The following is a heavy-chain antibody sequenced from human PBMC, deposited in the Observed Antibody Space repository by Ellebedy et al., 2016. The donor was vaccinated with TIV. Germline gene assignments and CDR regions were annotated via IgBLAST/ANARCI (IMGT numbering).Heavy chain of an antibody. J-gene: IGHJ6*02. CDR3: AREEMTFTLFRIAAAGNLGMDV. V-gene: IGHV1-46*01. Sequence: ASVKVSXXASGYTFTGYYMHWVRQAPGQGLEWMGIINPSGGSTSYAQKFQGRVTMTRDTSTSTVYMELSSLRSEDTAVYYCAREEMTFTLFRIAAAGNLGMDVWGQGTTVTVSS. D-gene: IGHD6-13*01. CDR1: GYTFTGYY. CDR2: INPSGGST.